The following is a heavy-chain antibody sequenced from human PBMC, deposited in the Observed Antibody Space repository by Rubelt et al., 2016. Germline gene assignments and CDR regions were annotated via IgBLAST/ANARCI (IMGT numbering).Heavy chain of an antibody. CDR1: EYCFSSFG. Sequence: QVQLVQSGSELKKPGASVKVSCKASEYCFSSFGMHWVRQAPGQGLQWIGWINTNTADPTYAQDFTGRLVFSLDPSVRTAYLHISSLKAEDTGVYYCARDSGTYLFDYWGQGTLVTVSS. CDR2: INTNTADP. V-gene: IGHV7-4-1*02. D-gene: IGHD1-26*01. J-gene: IGHJ4*02. CDR3: ARDSGTYLFDY.